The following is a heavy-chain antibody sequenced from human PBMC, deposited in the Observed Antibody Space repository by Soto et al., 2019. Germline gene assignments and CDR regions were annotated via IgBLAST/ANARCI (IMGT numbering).Heavy chain of an antibody. V-gene: IGHV4-39*01. D-gene: IGHD3-10*01. Sequence: QLQLQESGPGLVKPSETLSLTCSVSGDSISISSYYWGWVRQPPGKGLEWIGSIHYSGSTHYNPSLQSRVNISGDASKKQFSLKLGSVTDADTAMYYCASTIDETWYFDYWGQGNLVTVSS. CDR2: IHYSGST. J-gene: IGHJ4*02. CDR3: ASTIDETWYFDY. CDR1: GDSISISSYY.